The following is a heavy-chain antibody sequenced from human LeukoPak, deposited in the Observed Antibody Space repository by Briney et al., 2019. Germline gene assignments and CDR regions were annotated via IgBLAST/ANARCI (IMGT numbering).Heavy chain of an antibody. CDR3: ANDDSSGYRSGPLDY. CDR1: GFTFSSYG. CDR2: IWYDGSNK. V-gene: IGHV3-33*06. Sequence: GGSLRLSCAASGFTFSSYGMHWVRQAPGKGLEWVAVIWYDGSNKYYADSVKGRFTISRDNSKNTLYLQMNSQRAEDTAVYYCANDDSSGYRSGPLDYWGQGTLVTVSS. D-gene: IGHD3-22*01. J-gene: IGHJ4*02.